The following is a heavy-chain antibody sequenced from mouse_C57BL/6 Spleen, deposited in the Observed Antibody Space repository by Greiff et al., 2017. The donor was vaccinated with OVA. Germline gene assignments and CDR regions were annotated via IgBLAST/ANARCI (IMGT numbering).Heavy chain of an antibody. CDR3: ARWGSSYTPFDY. CDR1: GYTFTSYW. CDR2: IDPSDSET. V-gene: IGHV1-52*01. D-gene: IGHD1-1*01. J-gene: IGHJ2*01. Sequence: QVHVKQPGAELVRPGSSVKLSCKASGYTFTSYWMHWVKQRPIQGLEWIGNIDPSDSETHYNQKFKDKATLTVDKSSSTAYMQLSSLTSEDSAVYYCARWGSSYTPFDYWGQGTTLTVSS.